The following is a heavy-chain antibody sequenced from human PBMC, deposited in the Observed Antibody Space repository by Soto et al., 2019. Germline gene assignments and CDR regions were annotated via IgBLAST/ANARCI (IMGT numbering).Heavy chain of an antibody. Sequence: VTLKESGPVLVKPTETLTLTCTVSWFSLSNARMGVSWFRQPTGKALAWLAHIFSNDEKSYSTSLKSRITIYKDTAKSPVVLTMTNMDPVDTDTYYWARRGERGYFDDSGQRTLVTVSS. CDR1: WFSLSNARMG. J-gene: IGHJ4*02. V-gene: IGHV2-26*01. CDR3: ARRGERGYFDD. CDR2: IFSNDEK. D-gene: IGHD1-1*01.